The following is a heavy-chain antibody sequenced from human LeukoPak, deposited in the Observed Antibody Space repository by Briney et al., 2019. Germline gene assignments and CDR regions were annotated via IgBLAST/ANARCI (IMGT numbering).Heavy chain of an antibody. CDR3: AREYYYDSSGYDAFDL. CDR2: IYPGDSDT. J-gene: IGHJ3*01. Sequence: GESLKISCKVSGYTFTNYWIGWVRQMPGKGLEWMGIIYPGDSDTRYSPSFQGQVTISADKSITTAYLQWSSLKASDTAMYYCAREYYYDSSGYDAFDLWGQGTMVTVSS. CDR1: GYTFTNYW. D-gene: IGHD3-22*01. V-gene: IGHV5-51*01.